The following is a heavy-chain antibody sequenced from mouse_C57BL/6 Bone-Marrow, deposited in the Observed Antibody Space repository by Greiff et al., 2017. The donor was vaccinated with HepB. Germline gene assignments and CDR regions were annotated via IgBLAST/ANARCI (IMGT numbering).Heavy chain of an antibody. D-gene: IGHD2-3*01. J-gene: IGHJ3*01. CDR3: ARCDGYYASWFAY. CDR2: IHPNSGST. Sequence: QVQLQQPGAELVKPGASVKLSCKASGYTFTSYWMHWVKQRPGQGLEWIGMIHPNSGSTNYNEKFKSKATLTVDKSSSTAYMQLSSLTSEDSAVYYCARCDGYYASWFAYWGQGTLVTVSA. V-gene: IGHV1-64*01. CDR1: GYTFTSYW.